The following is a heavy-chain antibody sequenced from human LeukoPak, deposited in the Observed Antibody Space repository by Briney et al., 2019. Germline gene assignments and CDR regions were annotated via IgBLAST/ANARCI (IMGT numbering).Heavy chain of an antibody. J-gene: IGHJ3*02. CDR3: ARTLSSGAFDI. CDR1: GFTFSSYA. Sequence: PGGSLRLSCAASGFTFSSYAMHWVRQAPGKGLEWVAVISYDGSNKYYADSVKGRFTISRDNSKNTLYLQMNSLRAEDTAVYYCARTLSSGAFDIWGQGTMVTVSS. V-gene: IGHV3-30*04. CDR2: ISYDGSNK. D-gene: IGHD3-10*02.